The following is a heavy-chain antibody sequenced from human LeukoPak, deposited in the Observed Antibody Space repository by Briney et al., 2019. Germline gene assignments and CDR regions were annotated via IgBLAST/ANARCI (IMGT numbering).Heavy chain of an antibody. J-gene: IGHJ4*02. CDR2: INPSGGST. D-gene: IGHD2-15*01. V-gene: IGHV1-46*01. CDR1: GYTFTSYY. Sequence: ASVKVSCKASGYTFTSYYMHWVRQAPGQGLEWMGIINPSGGSTSYAQKFQGRVTMTRDMSTSTVYMELSSLRSEDTAVYYCARSVYCSGGSCYSEADYWGQGTLVTVSS. CDR3: ARSVYCSGGSCYSEADY.